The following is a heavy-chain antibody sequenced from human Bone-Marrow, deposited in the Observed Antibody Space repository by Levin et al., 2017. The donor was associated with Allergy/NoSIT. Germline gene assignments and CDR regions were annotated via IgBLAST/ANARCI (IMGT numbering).Heavy chain of an antibody. J-gene: IGHJ4*02. CDR3: VTEAAEYSDILSGVGAYEQ. D-gene: IGHD3-9*01. CDR2: ISHDGSNK. CDR1: GFTFSNFG. V-gene: IGHV3-30*03. Sequence: PGGSLRLSCATSGFTFSNFGIHWVRQAPGKGLEWLAVISHDGSNKYNGDSVKGRFIVSRDNSKNTVYLQMNSLRAEDTAVYFCVTEAAEYSDILSGVGAYEQWGQGTLVTVSS.